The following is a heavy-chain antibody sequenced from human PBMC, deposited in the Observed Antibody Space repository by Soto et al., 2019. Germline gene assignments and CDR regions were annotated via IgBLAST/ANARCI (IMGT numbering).Heavy chain of an antibody. D-gene: IGHD2-15*01. J-gene: IGHJ6*02. CDR2: ISYDGSNK. CDR1: GFTFSSYG. CDR3: AKDEYCSGGSCYSGPYYYYYGMDV. V-gene: IGHV3-30*18. Sequence: GSLRLSCAASGFTFSSYGMHWVRQAPGKGLEWVAVISYDGSNKYYADSVKGRFTISRDNSKNTLYLQMNSLRAEDTAVYYCAKDEYCSGGSCYSGPYYYYYGMDVWGQGTTVTVSS.